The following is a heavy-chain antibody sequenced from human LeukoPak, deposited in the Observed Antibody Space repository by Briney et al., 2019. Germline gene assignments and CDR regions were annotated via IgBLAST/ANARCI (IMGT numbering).Heavy chain of an antibody. CDR2: ISAYNGNT. Sequence: ASVKVSCKASGYTFTSYGISWVRQAPGQGLEWMGWISAYNGNTNYAQKLQGRVTMTTDISTSTAYMELRSLRSDDTAVYYCAREADYDSSGYYLDYWGQGTLVTVSS. CDR3: AREADYDSSGYYLDY. CDR1: GYTFTSYG. J-gene: IGHJ4*02. D-gene: IGHD3-22*01. V-gene: IGHV1-18*01.